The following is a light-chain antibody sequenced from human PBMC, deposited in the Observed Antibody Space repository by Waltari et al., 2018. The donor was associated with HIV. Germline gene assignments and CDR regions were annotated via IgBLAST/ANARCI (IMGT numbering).Light chain of an antibody. J-gene: IGKJ2*01. CDR3: QQYFKTPYT. CDR1: RSVLYSSDNKNY. Sequence: DIVMTQSPDSLTVSLGARATIHCKSSRSVLYSSDNKNYLVWYQQKSGQSPKVVISWASTRESGVPDRFSGSGSGTDFTLTISSLQAEDVALYYCQQYFKTPYTFGQGTKVEI. V-gene: IGKV4-1*01. CDR2: WAS.